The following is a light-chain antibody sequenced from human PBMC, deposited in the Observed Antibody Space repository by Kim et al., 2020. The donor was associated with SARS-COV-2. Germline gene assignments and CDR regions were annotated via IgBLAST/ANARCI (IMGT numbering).Light chain of an antibody. CDR1: SSDVGAYNY. CDR3: SSYRSSTYV. J-gene: IGLJ1*01. CDR2: DVS. V-gene: IGLV2-14*01. Sequence: QSVLTQPASVSGSPGQSITISCTGTSSDVGAYNYVSWYQQYPGKAPKLVIYDVSKRPSGVSNRFSASKSGNTASLTISGLQAEDEADYYCSSYRSSTYVFGSGTKVTVL.